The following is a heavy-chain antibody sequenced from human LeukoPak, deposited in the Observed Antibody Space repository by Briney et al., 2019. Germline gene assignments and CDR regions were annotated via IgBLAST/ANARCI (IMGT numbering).Heavy chain of an antibody. CDR2: IIPIFGTA. V-gene: IGHV1-69*13. J-gene: IGHJ6*02. D-gene: IGHD3-9*01. Sequence: GASVKVSCKASGGTFSSYAISWVRQAPGQGLEWMGGIIPIFGTANYAQKFQGRVTITAGESTSTAYMELSSLRSEDTAVYYCARDRYFDWLSEATYYYGMDVWGQGTTVTVSS. CDR1: GGTFSSYA. CDR3: ARDRYFDWLSEATYYYGMDV.